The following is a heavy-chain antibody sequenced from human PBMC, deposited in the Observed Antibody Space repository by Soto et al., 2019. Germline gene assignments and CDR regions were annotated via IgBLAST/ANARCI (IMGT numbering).Heavy chain of an antibody. CDR3: ARTPDCTDGVCSAGFDY. CDR1: GFTFSDYY. J-gene: IGHJ4*02. Sequence: GGSLRLSCAASGFTFSDYYMSWIRQAPGKGLEWVSYISSSSSYTNYADSVKGRFTISRDNAKNSLYLQMNSLRAEDTAVYYCARTPDCTDGVCSAGFDYWGQGTLVTVSS. D-gene: IGHD2-8*01. CDR2: ISSSSSYT. V-gene: IGHV3-11*06.